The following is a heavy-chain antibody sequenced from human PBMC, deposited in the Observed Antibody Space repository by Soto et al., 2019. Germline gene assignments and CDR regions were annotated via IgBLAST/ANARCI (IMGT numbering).Heavy chain of an antibody. Sequence: PGGLLRLSCAASGFTFSSYGMSLVRQAPGKGLEWVSSISGSGGSTYYAGSVKGRFTISRDNAKNSLYLQMNSLRAEDTAVYYCARVPTVDPYYYYYYMDVWGKGTTVTVSS. D-gene: IGHD4-17*01. V-gene: IGHV3-23*01. CDR3: ARVPTVDPYYYYYYMDV. J-gene: IGHJ6*03. CDR1: GFTFSSYG. CDR2: ISGSGGST.